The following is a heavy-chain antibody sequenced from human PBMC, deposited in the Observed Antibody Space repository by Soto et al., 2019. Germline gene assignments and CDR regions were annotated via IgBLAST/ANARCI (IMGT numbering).Heavy chain of an antibody. CDR1: GYSISSRSHY. J-gene: IGHJ5*02. D-gene: IGHD3-10*01. CDR3: AGEGRHSGGMRESWFDP. Sequence: QVQLQESGPGLVKPSQTLSLTCAVSGYSISSRSHYWNWIRRVPGKGLEFIGYIFYPGATSYNPSLGGRISMSVDTSKHQFSLTLRSGTAADTAIYYCAGEGRHSGGMRESWFDPWGQGTQVTVSS. CDR2: IFYPGAT. V-gene: IGHV4-31*11.